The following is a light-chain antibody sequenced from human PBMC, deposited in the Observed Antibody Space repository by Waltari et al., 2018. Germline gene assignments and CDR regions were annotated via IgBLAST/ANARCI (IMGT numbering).Light chain of an antibody. V-gene: IGLV3-1*01. CDR2: QDT. Sequence: SYELTQPPSVSVSPGQTASITCSGDILGNKYASWYQQKPGQSPLLVIYQDTKRPSEIPEQFSGSKSANAATLTITGTQAMDEADYYCQALGTGAWVFGGGTKLTVL. CDR1: ILGNKY. CDR3: QALGTGAWV. J-gene: IGLJ3*02.